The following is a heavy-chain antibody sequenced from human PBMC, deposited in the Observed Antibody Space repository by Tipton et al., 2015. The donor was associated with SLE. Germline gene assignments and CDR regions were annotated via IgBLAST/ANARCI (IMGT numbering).Heavy chain of an antibody. CDR3: ARGGCSGGSCYPYYYGMDV. J-gene: IGHJ6*02. CDR1: GGSLSSYY. CDR2: IYSSGTT. V-gene: IGHV4-4*07. D-gene: IGHD2-15*01. Sequence: TLSLTCTVSGGSLSSYYWSWIRQPAGKGLEWIGRIYSSGTTNYYPSLQSRVTMSVDTSKNQFSLKLSSVTAADTAVYYCARGGCSGGSCYPYYYGMDVWGPGTTVTVSS.